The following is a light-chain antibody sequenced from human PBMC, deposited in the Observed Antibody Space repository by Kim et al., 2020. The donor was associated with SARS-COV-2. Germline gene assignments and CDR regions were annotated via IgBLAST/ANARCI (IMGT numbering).Light chain of an antibody. Sequence: RAHIHGKSSKDCFQRPNNKNYLAWYQQKPGQPPKSLIYRASTRGSGVLDRFSGSGSGTDFTLPIRSLQAEDVAVYFCNQYANVPYTFGQGTKLEI. CDR1: KDCFQRPNNKNY. CDR3: NQYANVPYT. J-gene: IGKJ2*01. CDR2: RAS. V-gene: IGKV4-1*01.